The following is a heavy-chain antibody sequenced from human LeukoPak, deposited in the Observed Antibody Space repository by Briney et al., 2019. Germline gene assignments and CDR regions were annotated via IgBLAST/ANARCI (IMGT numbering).Heavy chain of an antibody. CDR2: INPSGGST. CDR3: ARDSPTSYYYYYMDV. Sequence: ASVKVSCKASGYTFTSYYVHWVRQAPGQGLEWMGIINPSGGSTSYAQKFQGRVAMTRDTSTSTVYMELSSLRSEDTAVYYCARDSPTSYYYYYMDVWGKGTTVTVSS. V-gene: IGHV1-46*01. CDR1: GYTFTSYY. J-gene: IGHJ6*03.